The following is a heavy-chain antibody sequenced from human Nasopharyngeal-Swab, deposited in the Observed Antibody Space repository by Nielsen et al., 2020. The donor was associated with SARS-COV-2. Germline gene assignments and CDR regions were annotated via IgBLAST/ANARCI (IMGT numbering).Heavy chain of an antibody. J-gene: IGHJ4*02. CDR1: GFGFSAFA. CDR2: AGGNDGST. CDR3: AKKYGTRGWYVGLDY. D-gene: IGHD6-19*01. Sequence: GGSLRLSCAASGFGFSAFAMSWDRQAQGKGLEWVSAAGGNDGSTFYADAVRGRFTISRDKSKNTLYLQMNSLRAEDTALYYCAKKYGTRGWYVGLDYWGQGTQVTVSS. V-gene: IGHV3-23*01.